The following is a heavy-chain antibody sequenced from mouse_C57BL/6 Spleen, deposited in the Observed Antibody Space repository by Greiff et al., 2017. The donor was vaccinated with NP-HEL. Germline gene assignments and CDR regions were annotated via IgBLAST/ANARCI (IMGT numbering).Heavy chain of an antibody. CDR3: ARQGGYDYDEGGAMDY. V-gene: IGHV5-17*01. CDR2: ISSGSSTI. Sequence: EVQGVESGGGLVKPGGSLKLSCAASGFTFSDYGMHWVRQAPEKGLEWVAYISSGSSTIYYADTVKGRFTISRDNAKNTLFLQMTSLRSEDTAMYYCARQGGYDYDEGGAMDYWGQGTSVTVSS. J-gene: IGHJ4*01. CDR1: GFTFSDYG. D-gene: IGHD2-4*01.